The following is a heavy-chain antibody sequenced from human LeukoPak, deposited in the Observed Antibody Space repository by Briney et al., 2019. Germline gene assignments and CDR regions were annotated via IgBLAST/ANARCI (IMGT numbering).Heavy chain of an antibody. V-gene: IGHV3-48*02. J-gene: IGHJ5*02. CDR3: ARGTSPFDP. CDR1: GFTFSSYS. CDR2: ITSSSSTI. Sequence: GGSLRLSCAASGFTFSSYSMNWVRQAPGKGLEWISYITSSSSTIYYADSVKGRFTISRDNAKNSLYLQMSSLRDEDTAVYYCARGTSPFDPWGRGTLVTVSS.